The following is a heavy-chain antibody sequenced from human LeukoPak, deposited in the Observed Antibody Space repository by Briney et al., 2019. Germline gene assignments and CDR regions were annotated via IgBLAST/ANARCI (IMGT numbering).Heavy chain of an antibody. V-gene: IGHV3-48*04. J-gene: IGHJ4*02. Sequence: PGGSLRLSCAASGFTFSSYSMNWVRQAPGKGLEWVSYISSSSSTIYYADSVKGRFTISRDNAKNSLYLQMNSLRAEDTAVYYCARDGDYYDSSGSYFDYWGQGTLVTVSS. D-gene: IGHD3-22*01. CDR1: GFTFSSYS. CDR3: ARDGDYYDSSGSYFDY. CDR2: ISSSSSTI.